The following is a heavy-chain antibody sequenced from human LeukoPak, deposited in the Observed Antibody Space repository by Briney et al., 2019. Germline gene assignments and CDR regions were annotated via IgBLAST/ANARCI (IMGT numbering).Heavy chain of an antibody. Sequence: SQTLSLTCVISGDSVSSNSAGWNWIRQSPSSGLEWLGRTYYRSKWYNDYAVSVKSRITINPDTSKNQFSLQLNSVTPEDTAVYYCARGVATGGKNWFDPWGQGTLVTVSS. CDR3: ARGVATGGKNWFDP. CDR1: GDSVSSNSAG. D-gene: IGHD5-12*01. V-gene: IGHV6-1*01. J-gene: IGHJ5*02. CDR2: TYYRSKWYN.